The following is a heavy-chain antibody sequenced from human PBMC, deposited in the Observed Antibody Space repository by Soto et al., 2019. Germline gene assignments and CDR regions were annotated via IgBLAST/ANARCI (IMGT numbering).Heavy chain of an antibody. CDR3: ARGVSAGVDY. V-gene: IGHV1-8*01. D-gene: IGHD1-26*01. J-gene: IGHJ4*02. Sequence: QVQLVQSGAEVREPGASVKVSCKASGYSFTSLDINWVRQTAGVGLEWMGWMTPSTGRTGYAQKFQGRVTMTRDTYINTAYMALTTLTSDDTAFYYCARGVSAGVDYWGQGTLVTVSS. CDR2: MTPSTGRT. CDR1: GYSFTSLD.